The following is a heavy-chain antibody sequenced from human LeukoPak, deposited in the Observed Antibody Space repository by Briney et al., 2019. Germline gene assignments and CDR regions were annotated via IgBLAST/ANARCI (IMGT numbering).Heavy chain of an antibody. CDR1: GGSLSNSY. Sequence: SETLSLTCTVSGGSLSNSYWSWLRQPAGKGLEWIGRIYPTDITTYNPSLKSRVTLSVDTSKNQFSLKVSSVTAEDAAVYYCARAREYYGFWSCYMAWSGAPDYWGQGTLVTVSS. CDR2: IYPTDIT. CDR3: ARAREYYGFWSCYMAWSGAPDY. J-gene: IGHJ4*02. D-gene: IGHD3-3*01. V-gene: IGHV4-4*07.